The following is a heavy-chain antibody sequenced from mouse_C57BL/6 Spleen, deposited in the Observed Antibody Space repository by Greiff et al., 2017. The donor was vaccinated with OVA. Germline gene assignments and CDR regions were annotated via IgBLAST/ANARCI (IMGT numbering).Heavy chain of an antibody. CDR3: TRDHYDYGAY. J-gene: IGHJ3*01. D-gene: IGHD2-4*01. V-gene: IGHV5-9-1*02. CDR2: ISSGGDYI. CDR1: GFTFSSYA. Sequence: DVHLVESGEGLVKPGGSLKLSCAASGFTFSSYAMSWVRQTPEKRLEWVAYISSGGDYIYYADTVKGRFTISRDNARNTLYLQMSSLKSEDTAMYYCTRDHYDYGAYWGQGTLVTVSA.